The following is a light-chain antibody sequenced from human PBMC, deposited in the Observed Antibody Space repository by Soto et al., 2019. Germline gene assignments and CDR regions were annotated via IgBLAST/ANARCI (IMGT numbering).Light chain of an antibody. V-gene: IGLV1-47*02. Sequence: QSVPTQPPSASGTPGQRVTISCSGSSSNIGSNYVYWYQQLPGTAPRLLIYSYNERPSGVPDRFSGSKSGTSASLAISGLRSEDEADYYCAAWDDSLSGYVFGTGTKVTVL. CDR1: SSNIGSNY. CDR3: AAWDDSLSGYV. J-gene: IGLJ1*01. CDR2: SYN.